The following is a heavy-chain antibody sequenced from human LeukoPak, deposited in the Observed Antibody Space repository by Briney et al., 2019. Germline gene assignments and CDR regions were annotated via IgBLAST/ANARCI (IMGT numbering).Heavy chain of an antibody. Sequence: GGSLRLSCAASGFTFSSYWMSWVRQAPGKGLEWVANIKQDGSEKYYVDSVKGRFTIPRDNAKNSLYLQMNSLRAEDTAVYYCARGVLWFGELLEVPAYYYYYGMDVWGQGTTVTVSS. D-gene: IGHD3-10*01. J-gene: IGHJ6*02. V-gene: IGHV3-7*01. CDR3: ARGVLWFGELLEVPAYYYYYGMDV. CDR2: IKQDGSEK. CDR1: GFTFSSYW.